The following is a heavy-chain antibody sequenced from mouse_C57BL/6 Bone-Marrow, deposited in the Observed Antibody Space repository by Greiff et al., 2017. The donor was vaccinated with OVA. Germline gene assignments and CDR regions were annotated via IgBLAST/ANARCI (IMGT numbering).Heavy chain of an antibody. CDR2: IDPSDSYT. CDR3: ARQRPKSTGGPPYYFDY. D-gene: IGHD2-1*01. CDR1: GYTFTSYW. Sequence: QVQLQQPGAELVMPGASVKLSCKASGYTFTSYWMHWVKQRPGQGLEWIGEIDPSDSYTNYNQKFKGKSTLTVDKSSSTAYMQLSSLTSEDSAVYYCARQRPKSTGGPPYYFDYWGQGTTLTVSS. J-gene: IGHJ2*01. V-gene: IGHV1-69*01.